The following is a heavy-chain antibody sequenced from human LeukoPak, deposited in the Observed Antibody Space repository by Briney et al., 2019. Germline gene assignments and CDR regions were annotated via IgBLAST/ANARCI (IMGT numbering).Heavy chain of an antibody. V-gene: IGHV3-30*02. J-gene: IGHJ3*02. CDR1: GFTFSSYG. CDR3: ANSQGYGDYVDAFDI. CDR2: IRYDGSNK. Sequence: GGSLRLSCAASGFTFSSYGMHWVRQAPGKGLEWVAFIRYDGSNKYYADSVKGRFTISRDNSKNTLYMEMNSLGDEDTAVYYCANSQGYGDYVDAFDIWGQGTMVTVSS. D-gene: IGHD4-17*01.